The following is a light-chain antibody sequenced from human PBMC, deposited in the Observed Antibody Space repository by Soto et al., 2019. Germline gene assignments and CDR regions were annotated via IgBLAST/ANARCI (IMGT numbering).Light chain of an antibody. J-gene: IGKJ4*01. Sequence: DIQMTQSPSTLSASVEDRVTITCRASQSMSYWLAWYQQKPGKAPKLLIYKATNLEAGVPSRFSGSGSGTEFTLTISSLQPDDFATYYCQQYNNYWGLTFGGGTRVEIK. CDR1: QSMSYW. CDR2: KAT. V-gene: IGKV1-5*03. CDR3: QQYNNYWGLT.